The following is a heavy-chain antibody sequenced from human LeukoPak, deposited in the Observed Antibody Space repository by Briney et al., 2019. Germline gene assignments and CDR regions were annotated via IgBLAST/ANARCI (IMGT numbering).Heavy chain of an antibody. J-gene: IGHJ4*02. CDR3: ARGGQLWFRYYLDY. Sequence: KPSETLSLTCAVYGGSFSGYYWSWIRQPPGKGLEWIGEINHSGSTNYNPSLKSRVTISVDTSKNQFSLKLSSVTAADTAVYYCARGGQLWFRYYLDYWGQGTLVTVSS. CDR1: GGSFSGYY. V-gene: IGHV4-34*01. D-gene: IGHD5-18*01. CDR2: INHSGST.